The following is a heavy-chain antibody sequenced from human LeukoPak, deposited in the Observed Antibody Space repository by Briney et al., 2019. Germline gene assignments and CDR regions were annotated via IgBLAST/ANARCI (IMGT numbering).Heavy chain of an antibody. CDR1: GFTFSNAW. D-gene: IGHD1-26*01. CDR2: IKSKTDGGTT. Sequence: GGSLRLSCAASGFTFSNAWMSWVRQAPGKGLEWVGRIKSKTDGGTTDYAAPVKGRFTISRDDSKNTLYLQMNSLKTEDTAVYYCTTETDSGSYFDYWGQGTLVTVSS. CDR3: TTETDSGSYFDY. J-gene: IGHJ4*02. V-gene: IGHV3-15*01.